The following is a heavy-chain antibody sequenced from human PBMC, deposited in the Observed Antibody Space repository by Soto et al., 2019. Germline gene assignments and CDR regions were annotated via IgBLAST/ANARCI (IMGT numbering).Heavy chain of an antibody. Sequence: QVQMVQSGAEVKKPGASVKVSCRASGYSFTSYDVNWVRQATGQGHEWMGWMNPNSGNTAFAQKFQGRVTMTRDTHISTAYMELSGLRSADTAVYYCARYPYTSNCSNGICSHDALDIWGKGTVVSVSS. CDR2: MNPNSGNT. D-gene: IGHD2-8*01. J-gene: IGHJ3*02. V-gene: IGHV1-8*01. CDR3: ARYPYTSNCSNGICSHDALDI. CDR1: GYSFTSYD.